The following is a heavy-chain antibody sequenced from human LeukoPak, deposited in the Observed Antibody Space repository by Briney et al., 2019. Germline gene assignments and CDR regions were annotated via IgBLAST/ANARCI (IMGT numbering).Heavy chain of an antibody. CDR2: INPNSGGT. CDR1: GYTFTGYY. D-gene: IGHD5-24*01. CDR3: ARSGDGYNYLDY. V-gene: IGHV1-2*02. J-gene: IGHJ4*02. Sequence: GESLKVSCKASGYTFTGYYMHWVRQAPGQGLEWMGWINPNSGGTNYAQKFQGRVTMTRDTSISTAYMELSRLRSDDTAVYYCARSGDGYNYLDYWGQGTLVTVSS.